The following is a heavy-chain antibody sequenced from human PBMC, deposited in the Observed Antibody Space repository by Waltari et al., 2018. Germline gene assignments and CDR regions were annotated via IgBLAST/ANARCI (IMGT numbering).Heavy chain of an antibody. CDR1: GGSISSSSYY. V-gene: IGHV4-39*07. D-gene: IGHD3-10*01. J-gene: IGHJ4*02. CDR3: ARTLWFGESRYYFDY. CDR2: IYNRGRT. Sequence: QLQLQESGPGLVKPSETLSLTCTVSGGSISSSSYYWGWIRQPPGKGLGLVGSIYNRGRTNYNPAVRCRVTVSVDRSKNQFSLKLSSVTAADTAVYYCARTLWFGESRYYFDYWGQGTLVTVSS.